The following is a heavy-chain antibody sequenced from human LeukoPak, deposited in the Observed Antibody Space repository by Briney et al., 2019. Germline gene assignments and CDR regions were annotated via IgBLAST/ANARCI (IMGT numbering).Heavy chain of an antibody. CDR3: ASVTTRRVGARRSGAFDI. Sequence: SETLSLTCAVYGGSFSGYYWSWIRQPPGKGLEWIGYIYYSGSTNYNPSLKSRVTISVDTSKNQFSLKLSSVTAADTAVYYCASVTTRRVGARRSGAFDIWGQGTMVTVSS. CDR1: GGSFSGYY. D-gene: IGHD1-26*01. V-gene: IGHV4-59*08. CDR2: IYYSGST. J-gene: IGHJ3*02.